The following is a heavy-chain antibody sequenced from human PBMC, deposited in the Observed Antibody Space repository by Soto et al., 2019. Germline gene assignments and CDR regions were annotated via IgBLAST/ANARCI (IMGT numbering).Heavy chain of an antibody. CDR3: ARPQYSSSLDAFDI. V-gene: IGHV5-51*01. CDR1: GYTFATFW. D-gene: IGHD6-13*01. Sequence: GESLKISCKASGYTFATFWIAWVRQMPGKGLEWMGTIYPDDSDTRYSPSFQGQVTISADKSISTAYLQWSSLKASDTAMYYCARPQYSSSLDAFDIWGQGTMVTVSS. J-gene: IGHJ3*02. CDR2: IYPDDSDT.